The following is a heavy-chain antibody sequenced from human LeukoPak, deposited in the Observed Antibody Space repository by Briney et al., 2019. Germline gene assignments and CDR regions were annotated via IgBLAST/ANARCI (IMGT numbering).Heavy chain of an antibody. J-gene: IGHJ4*02. D-gene: IGHD3-16*01. Sequence: GGSLRLSCAASGFTFSDYYMNWVRQAPGKGLEWVSYISSSGSTIYYADSVQGRFTISRDNAKNSLYLQMSSLRAEDTAVYYCARNDYNFDYWGQGTLVTVSS. CDR1: GFTFSDYY. V-gene: IGHV3-11*04. CDR3: ARNDYNFDY. CDR2: ISSSGSTI.